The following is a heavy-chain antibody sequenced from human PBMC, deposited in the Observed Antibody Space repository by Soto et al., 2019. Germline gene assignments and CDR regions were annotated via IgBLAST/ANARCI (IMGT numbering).Heavy chain of an antibody. CDR1: GFSLSTSGVG. CDR2: IYWDDDK. D-gene: IGHD2-2*01. Sequence: QITLKESGPPLVKPTQTLTLTCTFSGFSLSTSGVGVGWIRQPPGKALEWLALIYWDDDKRYSPSLKSRLTITKDTSKNQVVLTMTNMDPVDTATYYCARIESPDIVVVPAATEFDYWGQGTLVTVSS. J-gene: IGHJ4*02. V-gene: IGHV2-5*02. CDR3: ARIESPDIVVVPAATEFDY.